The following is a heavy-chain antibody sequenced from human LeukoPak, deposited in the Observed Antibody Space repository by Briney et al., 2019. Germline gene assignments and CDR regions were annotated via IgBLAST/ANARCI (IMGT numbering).Heavy chain of an antibody. J-gene: IGHJ4*02. Sequence: GGSLRLSCAASGFAFDDATMHWVRQAPGKGLQWVSLIGWDGGLTSYADSVKGRFTISRDNAKNSLYLQMNSLRAEDTAVYYCARDFDRSRPDYWGQGTLVTVSS. CDR2: IGWDGGLT. CDR1: GFAFDDAT. CDR3: ARDFDRSRPDY. V-gene: IGHV3-43*01. D-gene: IGHD3-9*01.